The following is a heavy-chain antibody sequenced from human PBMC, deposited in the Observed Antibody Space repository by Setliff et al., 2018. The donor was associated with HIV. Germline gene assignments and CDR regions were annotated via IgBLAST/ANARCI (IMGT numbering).Heavy chain of an antibody. CDR1: GFTFSSYG. CDR3: ARDSRARGIEYGMDV. D-gene: IGHD3-16*01. Sequence: LRLSCAASGFTFSSYGMHWVRQAPGKGLEWVAVIWYDGSEKYYVDSVKGRFTISRDNAKKSLYLQMNSLRAEDTAVYYCARDSRARGIEYGMDVWGQGTTVTVSS. J-gene: IGHJ6*02. CDR2: IWYDGSEK. V-gene: IGHV3-33*01.